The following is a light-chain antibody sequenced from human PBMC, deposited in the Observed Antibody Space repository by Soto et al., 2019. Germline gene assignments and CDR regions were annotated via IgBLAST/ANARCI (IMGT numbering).Light chain of an antibody. CDR1: QSVSTN. J-gene: IGKJ1*01. V-gene: IGKV3-15*01. CDR3: VQHNSWPRE. Sequence: EIVMTQSPATLSVSPGERATLSCRASQSVSTNLAWYQQKPGQAPRLLIFGASTRATDVPARFSGSGSGTEFTLAISSLQSEDFAVYYGVQHNSWPREFGQGTWLEV. CDR2: GAS.